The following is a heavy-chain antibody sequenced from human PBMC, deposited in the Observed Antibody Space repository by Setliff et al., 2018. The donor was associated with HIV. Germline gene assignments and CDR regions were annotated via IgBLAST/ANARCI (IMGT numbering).Heavy chain of an antibody. CDR3: ARDPRSGYDSDTAMVTVYYYYMDV. Sequence: ASVKVSCKASGYTFINFGITGVRQAPGQGLEWVGYISGYNGNTKYAQNVQGRVTMTTDTSTSTAYMELRSLRYDDTAVYYCARDPRSGYDSDTAMVTVYYYYMDVWGKGTTVTVSS. V-gene: IGHV1-18*04. D-gene: IGHD5-18*01. CDR1: GYTFINFG. J-gene: IGHJ6*03. CDR2: ISGYNGNT.